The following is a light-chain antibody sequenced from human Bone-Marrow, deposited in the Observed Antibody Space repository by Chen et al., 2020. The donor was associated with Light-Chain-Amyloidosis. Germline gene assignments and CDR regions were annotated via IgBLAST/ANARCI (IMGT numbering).Light chain of an antibody. CDR1: QSILYSSNNRNY. Sequence: DIVMTQSPDSLAVSLGERVTINCKSSQSILYSSNNRNYLAWYQQKPGQPPKLLIYWASTRESGVPDRFSGSGSGTDFTLTISSLQAEDVAVYYCQHYYNIPYTFGQGTKLEIK. V-gene: IGKV4-1*01. CDR2: WAS. CDR3: QHYYNIPYT. J-gene: IGKJ2*01.